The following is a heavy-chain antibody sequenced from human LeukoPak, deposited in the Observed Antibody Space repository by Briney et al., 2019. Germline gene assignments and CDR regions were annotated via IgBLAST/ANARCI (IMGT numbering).Heavy chain of an antibody. D-gene: IGHD6-19*01. CDR2: INTRSSYI. V-gene: IGHV3-21*01. CDR1: GFTFTSFS. CDR3: VRGLSGSGNVYYFDH. Sequence: PGGSLRLSCAASGFTFTSFSFNWVRQAPGKGLEWVSSINTRSSYIWYADSVKGRFTISRDNARNSLYLQMNSLRVEDTAVYYCVRGLSGSGNVYYFDHWGQGTLVTVSS. J-gene: IGHJ4*02.